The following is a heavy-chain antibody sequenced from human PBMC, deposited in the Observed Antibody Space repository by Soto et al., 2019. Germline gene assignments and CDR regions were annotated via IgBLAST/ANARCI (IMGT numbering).Heavy chain of an antibody. CDR3: ARVKVGDLFRFNWFFDL. CDR1: GGSISSGNFS. J-gene: IGHJ2*01. Sequence: SETLSLTCTVSGGSISSGNFSWTWIRQPPGKGLEWIAYIFHTGSTFYNSSLKPRVSISVDRSKNQFSLKLKSVTETDTAVYYCARVKVGDLFRFNWFFDLWGRGALVTVSS. CDR2: IFHTGST. V-gene: IGHV4-30-2*01. D-gene: IGHD3-3*01.